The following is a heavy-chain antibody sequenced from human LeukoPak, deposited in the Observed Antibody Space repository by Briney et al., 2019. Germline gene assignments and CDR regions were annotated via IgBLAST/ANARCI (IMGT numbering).Heavy chain of an antibody. CDR1: GGSISTYY. D-gene: IGHD3-22*01. CDR2: IYYSGRT. CDR3: ARAFYYDSTGYYYPFNY. Sequence: KASETLSLTCTVSGGSISTYYWSWIRQPPGKGLEWIGYIYYSGRTNYNPSLKSRVTISVDTSKNQFSLKLSPVTAADAAVYYCARAFYYDSTGYYYPFNYWGQGTLVTVSS. J-gene: IGHJ4*02. V-gene: IGHV4-59*01.